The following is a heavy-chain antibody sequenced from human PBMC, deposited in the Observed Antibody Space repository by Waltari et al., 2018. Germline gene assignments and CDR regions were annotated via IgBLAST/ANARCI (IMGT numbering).Heavy chain of an antibody. V-gene: IGHV4-59*11. CDR3: ARASAGHYDAFDL. CDR2: IHYSGST. Sequence: QEQLQESGPGLVKPAETLSLTCSVPGGPMRDHYWSWIRQPPGKGLDWIGYIHYSGSTNYNPSLKSRVTISVDTSKNQFSLKLRSVTAADTAVYYCARASAGHYDAFDLWGQGTTVSVSS. D-gene: IGHD3-3*01. CDR1: GGPMRDHY. J-gene: IGHJ3*01.